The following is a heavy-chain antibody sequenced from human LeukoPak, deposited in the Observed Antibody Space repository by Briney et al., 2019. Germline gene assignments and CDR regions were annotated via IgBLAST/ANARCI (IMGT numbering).Heavy chain of an antibody. D-gene: IGHD1-26*01. J-gene: IGHJ4*02. CDR1: GGSISSYY. CDR3: ARHGGSYYGYFDY. Sequence: SETLSLTCTVSGGSISSYYWSWIRQPPGKGLEWIGYIYYSGSTNYNPSLKSRVTISVDTSKNQFSLKLSSVTAADTAVYYCARHGGSYYGYFDYWGQRTLVTVSS. CDR2: IYYSGST. V-gene: IGHV4-59*08.